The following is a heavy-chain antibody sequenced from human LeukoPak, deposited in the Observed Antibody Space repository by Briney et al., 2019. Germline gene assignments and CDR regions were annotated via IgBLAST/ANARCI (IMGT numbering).Heavy chain of an antibody. J-gene: IGHJ3*02. Sequence: GGSLRLSCAASGFTFSSYGMHWVRQAPGKGLEWVAFIRYDGSNKYYADSVKGRFTISRDNSKNTLYLQMNNLRAEDTAVYYCATGYSYGPDAFDIWGQGTMVTVSS. CDR2: IRYDGSNK. D-gene: IGHD5-18*01. V-gene: IGHV3-30*02. CDR3: ATGYSYGPDAFDI. CDR1: GFTFSSYG.